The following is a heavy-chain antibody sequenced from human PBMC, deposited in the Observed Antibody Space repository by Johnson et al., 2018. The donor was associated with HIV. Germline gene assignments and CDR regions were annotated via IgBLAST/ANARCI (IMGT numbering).Heavy chain of an antibody. D-gene: IGHD3-22*01. Sequence: QVQLVESGGGLVQPGGSLRLSCAASGLTFSDYYMSWIRQAPGKGLEWVSYISSSDSAIWYADSVKGRFTISRDNSKNTLYLQMNSLIAEDTAVYYCARGSRYTYDNDDAYLLHAFDFWGQVTMVTVSS. V-gene: IGHV3-11*04. J-gene: IGHJ3*01. CDR1: GLTFSDYY. CDR3: ARGSRYTYDNDDAYLLHAFDF. CDR2: ISSSDSAI.